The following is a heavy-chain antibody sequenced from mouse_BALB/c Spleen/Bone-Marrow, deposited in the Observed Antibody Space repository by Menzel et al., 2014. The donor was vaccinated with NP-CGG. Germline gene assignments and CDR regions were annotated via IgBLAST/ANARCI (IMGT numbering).Heavy chain of an antibody. Sequence: EVMLVESGGGLVKLGGSLKLSCAASGFTFSSYYMSWVRQTPEKRLELVAAINSNGGSTYYPDTVKGRFTISRDNAKNTLYLQMSSLRSEDTALYYCARQGYPYFGYWGQGTTLTVSS. V-gene: IGHV5-6-2*01. CDR1: GFTFSSYY. CDR3: ARQGYPYFGY. CDR2: INSNGGST. D-gene: IGHD2-14*01. J-gene: IGHJ2*01.